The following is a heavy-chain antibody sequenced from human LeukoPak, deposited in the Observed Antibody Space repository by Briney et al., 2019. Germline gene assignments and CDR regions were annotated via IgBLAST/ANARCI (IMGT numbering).Heavy chain of an antibody. J-gene: IGHJ4*02. CDR2: IYYSGST. D-gene: IGHD6-13*01. Sequence: SETLSLTCSVSGGSISSSSHYWGWIRQPPGKGLEWIGNIYYSGSTYYNPALRSRVTISADTSKNQFSLRLSSVTAADTAVYYCASPHSSSWWAFDYWGQGTLVTVSS. CDR1: GGSISSSSHY. V-gene: IGHV4-39*01. CDR3: ASPHSSSWWAFDY.